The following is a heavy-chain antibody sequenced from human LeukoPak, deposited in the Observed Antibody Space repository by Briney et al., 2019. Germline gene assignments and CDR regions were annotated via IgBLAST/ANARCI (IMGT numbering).Heavy chain of an antibody. CDR3: ARGFRGWNDY. Sequence: GGSLRLSCAVSGFSFSSYWMSWVRQAPGKGLEWVANIKQDGSEKYYVDSVKGRFTISRDNAKNSLYLQMKSLRAEDTAVYYCARGFRGWNDYWGQGTLVTVSS. CDR2: IKQDGSEK. CDR1: GFSFSSYW. J-gene: IGHJ4*02. V-gene: IGHV3-7*01. D-gene: IGHD6-19*01.